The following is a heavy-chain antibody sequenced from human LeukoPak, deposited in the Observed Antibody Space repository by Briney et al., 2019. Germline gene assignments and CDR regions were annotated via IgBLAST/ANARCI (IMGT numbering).Heavy chain of an antibody. CDR3: ARYVHTAIEVDDY. CDR1: GGTFSSYA. J-gene: IGHJ4*02. Sequence: AASVTVSCKASGGTFSSYAISWVRQAPGQGLEWMGRIIPILGIANYAQKFQGRVTITADKSTSTAYMELSSLRSEDTAVYYCARYVHTAIEVDDYWGQGTLVTVSP. CDR2: IIPILGIA. D-gene: IGHD5-18*01. V-gene: IGHV1-69*04.